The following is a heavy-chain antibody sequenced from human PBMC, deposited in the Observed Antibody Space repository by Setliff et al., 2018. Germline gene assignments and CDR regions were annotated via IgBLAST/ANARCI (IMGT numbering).Heavy chain of an antibody. V-gene: IGHV4-59*12. CDR1: GGSINNYY. CDR2: ISYSGKT. CDR3: TVYNTGSSKDHY. D-gene: IGHD2-8*02. J-gene: IGHJ4*02. Sequence: KPSETLSLTCTVSGGSINNYYWSWVRQPPGKGLEWLGYISYSGKTNYNPSLKSRVTISVDTSKNQFSLKLSSVTAADTALYYCTVYNTGSSKDHYWGQGTPVTVSS.